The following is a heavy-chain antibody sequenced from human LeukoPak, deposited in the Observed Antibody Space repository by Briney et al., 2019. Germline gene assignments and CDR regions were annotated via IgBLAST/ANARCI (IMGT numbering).Heavy chain of an antibody. D-gene: IGHD2-2*01. CDR2: IYYSGST. CDR1: GGSISSYY. CDR3: ARVVPAALYYYYYYMDV. V-gene: IGHV4-59*01. Sequence: TSETLSLTCTVSGGSISSYYWSWIRQPPGKGLEWIGYIYYSGSTNCNPSLKSRVTISVDTSKNQFSLKLSSVTAADTAVYYCARVVPAALYYYYYYMDVWGKGTTVTVSS. J-gene: IGHJ6*03.